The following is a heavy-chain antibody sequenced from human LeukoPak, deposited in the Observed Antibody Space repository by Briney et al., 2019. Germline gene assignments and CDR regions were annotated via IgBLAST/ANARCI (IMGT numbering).Heavy chain of an antibody. J-gene: IGHJ4*02. D-gene: IGHD3-22*01. CDR2: IYSSGTI. V-gene: IGHV4-59*08. CDR1: SGSISSYY. Sequence: SETLSLTCTVSSGSISSYYWSWIRQPPGKALEWLGYIYSSGTINFNPSLKSRLTMSVDTSKNQFSLKLSSVTAADTAVYYCARHDKGFDYWGQGTLVTVSA. CDR3: ARHDKGFDY.